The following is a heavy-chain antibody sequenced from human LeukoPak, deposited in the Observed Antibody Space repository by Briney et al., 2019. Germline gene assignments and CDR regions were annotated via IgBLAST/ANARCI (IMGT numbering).Heavy chain of an antibody. CDR1: GYTFTNYH. D-gene: IGHD3-22*01. CDR2: VSTNDGNT. V-gene: IGHV1-18*01. Sequence: ASVKVSCKASGYTFTNYHIAWVRQAPGQGLEWMGWVSTNDGNTVYAQRLQGRVTMATDTSTSVAYMELRSLTSDDTAVYYCTRAPPGMTMMTDYWGQGTLVTVSS. CDR3: TRAPPGMTMMTDY. J-gene: IGHJ4*02.